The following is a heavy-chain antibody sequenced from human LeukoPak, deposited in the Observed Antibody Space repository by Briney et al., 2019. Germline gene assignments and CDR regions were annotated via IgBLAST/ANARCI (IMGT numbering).Heavy chain of an antibody. CDR3: ARDRGDTAMIN. Sequence: SETLSLTCTVSGGSISAYYWSWIRQPPGKGLEWIGYIYYSGSTNYNPSLKSRVTISVDRSNNQFSLKLNSVTAADTAVYYRARDRGDTAMINWGQGTQATVSS. CDR1: GGSISAYY. D-gene: IGHD5-18*01. CDR2: IYYSGST. V-gene: IGHV4-59*01. J-gene: IGHJ4*02.